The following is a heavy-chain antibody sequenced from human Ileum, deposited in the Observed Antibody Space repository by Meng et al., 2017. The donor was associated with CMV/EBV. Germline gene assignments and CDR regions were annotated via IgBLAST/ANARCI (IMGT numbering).Heavy chain of an antibody. CDR1: GDFANNFY. Sequence: QVQLQESGPGLVKPSETLSPTCTVSGDFANNFYWSWIRQPAGKGLQWIGRISTSGSDNYNPSLKSRVTMSVDTSKKQFSLKLSSVTAADTAVYYRARSGLRGIYVDYWGQGTLVTVSS. D-gene: IGHD4-17*01. CDR2: ISTSGSD. V-gene: IGHV4-4*07. J-gene: IGHJ4*02. CDR3: ARSGLRGIYVDY.